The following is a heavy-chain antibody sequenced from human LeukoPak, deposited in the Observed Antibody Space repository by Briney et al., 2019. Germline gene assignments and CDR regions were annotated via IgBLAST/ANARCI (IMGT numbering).Heavy chain of an antibody. D-gene: IGHD3-10*01. J-gene: IGHJ6*03. CDR3: ARLTKNDSGSFRFGKKKRGYMDV. CDR2: IYYSGST. V-gene: IGHV4-59*12. CDR1: GGSISSYY. Sequence: SETLSLTCTVSGGSISSYYWSWIRQPPGKGLEWIGYIYYSGSTNYNPSLKGRVTISVDTSKNQFSLKLSSVTAADTAVYYCARLTKNDSGSFRFGKKKRGYMDVWGKGTTVTISS.